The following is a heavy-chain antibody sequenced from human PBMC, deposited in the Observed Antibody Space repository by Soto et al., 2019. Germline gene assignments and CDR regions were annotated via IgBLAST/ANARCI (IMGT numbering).Heavy chain of an antibody. CDR3: AKGCTYYFDS. CDR1: GASISNFY. V-gene: IGHV4-4*07. CDR2: LYTRGTT. D-gene: IGHD2-8*01. J-gene: IGHJ4*02. Sequence: SETLSLTCSVSGASISNFYWSWIRQSAGKGLEWIGRLYTRGTTDYNPSLKSRVTMSFDTSKNRVSLSLTTVTAAGTAVYYCAKGCTYYFDSWGQGIVVTDSS.